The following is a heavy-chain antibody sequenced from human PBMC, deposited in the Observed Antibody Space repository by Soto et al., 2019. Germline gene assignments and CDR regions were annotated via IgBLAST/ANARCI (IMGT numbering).Heavy chain of an antibody. D-gene: IGHD2-21*02. V-gene: IGHV1-3*01. CDR1: GYTHINYA. Sequence: ASVKVSCKASGYTHINYAIHWVRQAPGQRLEWMGWINVGNGNTKYSQKFQGRVTITRDTSATTAYMELSNLRSEDTAVYYCASLNGDSTGDYWGQGTLVTVSS. CDR2: INVGNGNT. J-gene: IGHJ4*02. CDR3: ASLNGDSTGDY.